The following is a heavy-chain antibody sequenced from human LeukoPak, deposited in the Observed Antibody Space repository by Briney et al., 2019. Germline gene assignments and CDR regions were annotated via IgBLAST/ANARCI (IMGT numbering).Heavy chain of an antibody. J-gene: IGHJ4*02. Sequence: PGGSLRLSCAASGFTVSSNYMNWVRQAPGKGLEWVSSISSSSSYIYYADSVKGRFTISRDNAKNSLYLQVNSLRAEDTAVYYCARVSGYDYYYFDYWGQGTLVTVSS. CDR2: ISSSSSYI. D-gene: IGHD5-12*01. CDR1: GFTVSSNY. CDR3: ARVSGYDYYYFDY. V-gene: IGHV3-21*01.